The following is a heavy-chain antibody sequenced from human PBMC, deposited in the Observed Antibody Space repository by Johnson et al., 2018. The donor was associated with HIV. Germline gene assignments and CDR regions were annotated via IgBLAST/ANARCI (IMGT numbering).Heavy chain of an antibody. J-gene: IGHJ3*02. Sequence: VKGRFTISRDNSKNTLYLQMNSLRVEDTAVYYCAKGDDYYDSSGYYRQGAFDIWGQGTMVTVSS. CDR3: AKGDDYYDSSGYYRQGAFDI. V-gene: IGHV3-66*01. D-gene: IGHD3-22*01.